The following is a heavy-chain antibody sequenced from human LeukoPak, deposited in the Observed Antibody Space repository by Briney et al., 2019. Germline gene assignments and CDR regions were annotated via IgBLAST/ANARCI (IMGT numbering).Heavy chain of an antibody. CDR3: ARQYYYGSGSYYIFDY. CDR2: IRYDGSNK. Sequence: GGSLRLSCAASGFTFSSYGMHWVRQAPGKGLEWVAFIRYDGSNKYYADSVKGRFTISRDNSKNTLYLQMNSLRAEDTAVYYCARQYYYGSGSYYIFDYWGQGTLVTVSS. V-gene: IGHV3-30*02. CDR1: GFTFSSYG. J-gene: IGHJ4*02. D-gene: IGHD3-10*01.